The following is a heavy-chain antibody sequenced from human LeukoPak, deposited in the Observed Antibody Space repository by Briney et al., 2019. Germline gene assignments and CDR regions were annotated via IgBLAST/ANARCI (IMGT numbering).Heavy chain of an antibody. Sequence: PSETLSLTCTVSGGSISSSDYYWGWIRQPPGKGLEWIGCIYHSGSTYYSPSLKSRVTISKDTSKNQFSLKVTAVTAADTAVYYCARRRWASSNVDYWGQGTLVTVSS. CDR3: ARRRWASSNVDY. J-gene: IGHJ4*02. D-gene: IGHD1-1*01. CDR1: GGSISSSDYY. CDR2: IYHSGST. V-gene: IGHV4-39*01.